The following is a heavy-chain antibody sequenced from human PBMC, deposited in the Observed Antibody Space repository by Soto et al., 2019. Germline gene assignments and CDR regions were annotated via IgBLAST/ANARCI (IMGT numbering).Heavy chain of an antibody. V-gene: IGHV1-46*03. J-gene: IGHJ3*02. CDR1: GYTFTSYY. Sequence: GASVKVSCKASGYTFTSYYMHCVRQAPEQGLEWMGIINPSGGSTSYAQKFQGRVTMTRDTSTSTVYMELSSLRSEDTAVYYCARERSIAVAGYDAFDIWGQGTMVTVSS. D-gene: IGHD6-19*01. CDR3: ARERSIAVAGYDAFDI. CDR2: INPSGGST.